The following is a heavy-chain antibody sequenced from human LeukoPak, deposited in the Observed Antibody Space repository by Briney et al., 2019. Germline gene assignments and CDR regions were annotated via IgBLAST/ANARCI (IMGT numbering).Heavy chain of an antibody. CDR3: ARLGAPLEFDY. CDR1: GDSSSNTNW. D-gene: IGHD4/OR15-4a*01. V-gene: IGHV4-4*02. Sequence: SETLSLTCAVSGDSSSNTNWWSWVRQPPGRGLEWIGEIFHNGSTNSNPSLKSRVTISVDTSKNQFSLKLSSVTAADTAVYYCARLGAPLEFDYWGQGTLVTVSS. J-gene: IGHJ4*02. CDR2: IFHNGST.